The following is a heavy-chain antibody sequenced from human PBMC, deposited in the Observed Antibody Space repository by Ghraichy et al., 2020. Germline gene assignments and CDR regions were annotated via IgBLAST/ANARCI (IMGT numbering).Heavy chain of an antibody. CDR3: ARGDYYDSSGMGDY. CDR2: INPNSGGT. J-gene: IGHJ4*02. Sequence: ASVKVYCKASGYTFTGYYMHWVRQAPGQGLEWMGWINPNSGGTNYAQKFQGRVTMTRDTSISTAYMELSRLRSDDTAVYYCARGDYYDSSGMGDYWGQGTLVTVSS. V-gene: IGHV1-2*02. CDR1: GYTFTGYY. D-gene: IGHD3-22*01.